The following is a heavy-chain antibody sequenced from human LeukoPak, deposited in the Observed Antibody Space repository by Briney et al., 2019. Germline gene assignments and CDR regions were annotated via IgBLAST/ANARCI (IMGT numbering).Heavy chain of an antibody. V-gene: IGHV3-23*01. J-gene: IGHJ4*02. D-gene: IGHD3-16*01. CDR2: IGGSGTRT. CDR3: AKDRFGGSAVLFGY. Sequence: GGTLRLSCSASGFTFTTYGMNWVRQAPGKGLEWVSGIGGSGTRTYYADSVKGRFTISRDNSKNTLYLQMNSLRAEATAVYYCAKDRFGGSAVLFGYWGQGTLVTVSS. CDR1: GFTFTTYG.